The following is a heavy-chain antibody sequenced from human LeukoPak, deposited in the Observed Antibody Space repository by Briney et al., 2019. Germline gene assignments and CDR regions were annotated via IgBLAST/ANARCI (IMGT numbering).Heavy chain of an antibody. Sequence: SETLSLTCTVSGGSISSGGYYWSWIRQHPGKGLEWIGYIYYSGSTYYNPSLKSRVTISVDTSKNQFSLKLSSVTAADTAVYYCARQKGVHDAFDIWGQGTMVTVSS. J-gene: IGHJ3*02. V-gene: IGHV4-31*03. D-gene: IGHD1-1*01. CDR2: IYYSGST. CDR3: ARQKGVHDAFDI. CDR1: GGSISSGGYY.